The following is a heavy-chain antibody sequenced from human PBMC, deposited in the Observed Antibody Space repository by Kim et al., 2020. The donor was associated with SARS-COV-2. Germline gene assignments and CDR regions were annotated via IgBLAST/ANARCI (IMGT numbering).Heavy chain of an antibody. Sequence: GGSLRLSCAASGFTFNSYGMYWVRQAPGKGLEWVAVIWYDGSHKYYTDSVKGRFTISRDNSKNTVYLQMNSLRAEDTAVYYCAKDRAARLYNYGMDVWGQGTTVTVSS. D-gene: IGHD6-6*01. CDR1: GFTFNSYG. CDR3: AKDRAARLYNYGMDV. J-gene: IGHJ6*02. V-gene: IGHV3-33*06. CDR2: IWYDGSHK.